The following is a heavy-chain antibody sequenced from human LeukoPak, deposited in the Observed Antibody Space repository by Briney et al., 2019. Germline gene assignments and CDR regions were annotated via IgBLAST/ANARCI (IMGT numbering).Heavy chain of an antibody. Sequence: GGSLRLSCAASGFTFSSYEMNWVRQAPGKGLEWVSYISSSGSTIYYADSVKGRFTISRDNAKNSLYLQMNSLRAEDTAVYYCARDRGRYSYGYYYWGQGTLVTVSS. CDR1: GFTFSSYE. CDR2: ISSSGSTI. J-gene: IGHJ4*02. CDR3: ARDRGRYSYGYYY. V-gene: IGHV3-48*03. D-gene: IGHD5-18*01.